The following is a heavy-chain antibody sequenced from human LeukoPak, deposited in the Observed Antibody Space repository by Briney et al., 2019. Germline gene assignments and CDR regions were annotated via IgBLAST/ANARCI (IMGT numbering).Heavy chain of an antibody. CDR2: IKQGGSGK. J-gene: IGHJ6*04. Sequence: GGSLRLSCSASGFSFSNYAMYWVRQAPGKGLEWVANIKQGGSGKYYVDSVKGRFTISRDNAKNSLYLQMNSLRAEDTAVYYCARDFGLRCSGGTCYSVYYYGMDVWGKGTTVTVSS. CDR3: ARDFGLRCSGGTCYSVYYYGMDV. CDR1: GFSFSNYA. V-gene: IGHV3-7*03. D-gene: IGHD2-15*01.